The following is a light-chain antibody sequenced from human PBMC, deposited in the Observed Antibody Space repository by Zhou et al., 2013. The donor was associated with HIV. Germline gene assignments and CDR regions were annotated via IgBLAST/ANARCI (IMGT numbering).Light chain of an antibody. CDR2: GAS. CDR1: QSVRNNY. J-gene: IGKJ4*01. CDR3: QQRSNWVT. Sequence: ESGLTQSPGTLSLSPGERATLTCRASQSVRNNYLAWYQQKPGQAPRLLIYGASSRAIGIPDRFSGSGSGTDFTLTVSRLEPEDFAVYYCQQRSNWVTFGGGTKVEIK. V-gene: IGKV3D-20*02.